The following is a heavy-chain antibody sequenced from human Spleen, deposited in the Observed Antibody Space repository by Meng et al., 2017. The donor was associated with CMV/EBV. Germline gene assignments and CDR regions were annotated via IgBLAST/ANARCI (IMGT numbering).Heavy chain of an antibody. V-gene: IGHV1-18*01. Sequence: ASVKVSCKASGYTFTTYGVSWVRQAPGQGLEWMGWISTYNGNTNYAQKVQGRVTMTTDTSTSTAYMDLRSLRSDDTAVYYCARDRGFLTTNWFDPWGQGTLVTVSS. CDR1: GYTFTTYG. D-gene: IGHD3-10*01. CDR3: ARDRGFLTTNWFDP. CDR2: ISTYNGNT. J-gene: IGHJ5*02.